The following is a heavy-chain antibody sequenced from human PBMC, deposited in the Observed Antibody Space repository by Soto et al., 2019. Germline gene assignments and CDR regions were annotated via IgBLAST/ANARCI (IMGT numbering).Heavy chain of an antibody. Sequence: ASVKVSCKASGYTFTGYYMHWVRQAPGQGLEWMGWINPNSGGTNYAQKFQGWVTMTRDTSISTAYMELSRLRSDDTAVYYCARESQWELNYCYYGMDVWAQGTMVTVSS. CDR1: GYTFTGYY. J-gene: IGHJ6*02. CDR2: INPNSGGT. CDR3: ARESQWELNYCYYGMDV. D-gene: IGHD1-26*01. V-gene: IGHV1-2*04.